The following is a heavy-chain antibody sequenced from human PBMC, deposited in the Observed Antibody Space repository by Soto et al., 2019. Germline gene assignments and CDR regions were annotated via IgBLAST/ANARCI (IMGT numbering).Heavy chain of an antibody. J-gene: IGHJ4*02. V-gene: IGHV4-39*01. D-gene: IGHD3-10*01. CDR3: ARLYGSGRNVKRYYFDY. CDR2: IYYSGST. Sequence: SETLSLTCTVSGGSISSSSYYWGWIRQPPGKGLEWIGSIYYSGSTYYNPSLKSRVTISVDTSKNQFSLKLSSVTAADTAVYYCARLYGSGRNVKRYYFDYWGQGTLVTVSS. CDR1: GGSISSSSYY.